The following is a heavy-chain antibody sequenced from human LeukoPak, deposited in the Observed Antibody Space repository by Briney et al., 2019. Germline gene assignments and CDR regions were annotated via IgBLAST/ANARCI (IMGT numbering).Heavy chain of an antibody. Sequence: PGRSLRPSCAASGFTFSSYGMHWVRQAPGKGLEWVAVISYDGSNKYYADSVKGRFTISRDNSKNTLYLQMNSLRAEDTAVYYCAKGVAGYNDYWGQGTLVTVSS. J-gene: IGHJ4*02. CDR1: GFTFSSYG. CDR2: ISYDGSNK. V-gene: IGHV3-30*18. D-gene: IGHD6-19*01. CDR3: AKGVAGYNDY.